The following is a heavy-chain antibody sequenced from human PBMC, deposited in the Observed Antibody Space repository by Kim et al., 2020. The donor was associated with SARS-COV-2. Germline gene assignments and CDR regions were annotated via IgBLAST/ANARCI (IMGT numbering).Heavy chain of an antibody. CDR3: AKDSSWRYYYYYMDV. CDR1: GFTFGDYA. V-gene: IGHV3-9*01. CDR2: ISWNSGSI. D-gene: IGHD2-15*01. Sequence: GGSLRLSCAASGFTFGDYAMHWVRQAPGKGLEWVSGISWNSGSIGYADSVKGRFTISRDNAKNSLYLQMNSLRAEDTALYYCAKDSSWRYYYYYMDVWGKGTTVTVSS. J-gene: IGHJ6*03.